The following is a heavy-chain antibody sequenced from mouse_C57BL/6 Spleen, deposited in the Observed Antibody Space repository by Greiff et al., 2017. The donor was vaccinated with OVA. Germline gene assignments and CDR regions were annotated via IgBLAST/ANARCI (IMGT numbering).Heavy chain of an antibody. CDR2: ISSGSSTI. CDR1: GFTFSDYG. Sequence: EVKLVESGGGLVKPGGSLKLSCAASGFTFSDYGMHWVRQAPEKGLEWVAYISSGSSTIYYADTVKGRFTISRDNAKNTLFLQMTSLRSEDTAMYYCVRNYNWYFDVWGTGTTVTVSS. J-gene: IGHJ1*03. CDR3: VRNYNWYFDV. D-gene: IGHD2-12*01. V-gene: IGHV5-17*01.